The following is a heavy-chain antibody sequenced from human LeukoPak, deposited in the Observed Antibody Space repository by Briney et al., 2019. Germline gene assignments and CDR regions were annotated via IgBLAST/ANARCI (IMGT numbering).Heavy chain of an antibody. J-gene: IGHJ4*02. D-gene: IGHD6-6*01. CDR3: ARDVAEYSSSSPQLWYYFDY. CDR2: IYYSGST. Sequence: PSETLSLTCTVSGGSISRHYWSWIRQPPGKGLEWIGYIYYSGSTNYNPSLKSQVTISVDTSKNQFSLKLSSVTAADTAVYYCARDVAEYSSSSPQLWYYFDYWGQGTLVTVSS. V-gene: IGHV4-59*11. CDR1: GGSISRHY.